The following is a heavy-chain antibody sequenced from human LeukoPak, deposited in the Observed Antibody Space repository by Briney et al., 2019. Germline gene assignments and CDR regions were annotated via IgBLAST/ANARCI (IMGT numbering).Heavy chain of an antibody. CDR1: GYTFTSYG. V-gene: IGHV1-18*01. CDR2: ISAYNGNT. J-gene: IGHJ4*02. Sequence: ASVKVSCKASGYTFTSYGISWVRQAPGQGLEWMGWISAYNGNTSYAQKLQGRVTMTTDTSTSTAYMELRSLRSDDTAVYYCARASDRDSSGWYLDYWGQGTLVTVSS. CDR3: ARASDRDSSGWYLDY. D-gene: IGHD6-19*01.